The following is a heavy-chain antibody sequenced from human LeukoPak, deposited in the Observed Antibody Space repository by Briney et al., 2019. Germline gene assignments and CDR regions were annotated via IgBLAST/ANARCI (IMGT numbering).Heavy chain of an antibody. Sequence: SETLSLTSAVYGGSFSSYYWSWIRQPAGKGLEGVGRIYTSWSTNNNPSLKSRVAISVDTSKNQFSLKRNSVTAADTAVYYCARQGGGYGSGSYYNDNWFDPWGQGTLVTVSS. CDR2: IYTSWST. J-gene: IGHJ5*02. V-gene: IGHV4-59*10. CDR1: GGSFSSYY. D-gene: IGHD3-10*01. CDR3: ARQGGGYGSGSYYNDNWFDP.